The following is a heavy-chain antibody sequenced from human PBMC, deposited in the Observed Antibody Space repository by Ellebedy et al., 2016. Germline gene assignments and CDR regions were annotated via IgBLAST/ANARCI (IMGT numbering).Heavy chain of an antibody. CDR1: GYTFTSYA. Sequence: ASVKVSXXASGYTFTSYAMHWVRQAPGQRLEWMGWINAGNGNTKYSQKFQGRVTITRDTSASTAYMELSSLRSEDTAVYYCARVPYTAMVTFYYGMDVWGQGTTVTVSS. D-gene: IGHD5-18*01. CDR2: INAGNGNT. J-gene: IGHJ6*02. CDR3: ARVPYTAMVTFYYGMDV. V-gene: IGHV1-3*01.